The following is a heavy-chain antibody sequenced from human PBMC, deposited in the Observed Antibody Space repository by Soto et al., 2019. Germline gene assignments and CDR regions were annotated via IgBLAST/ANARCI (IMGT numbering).Heavy chain of an antibody. CDR3: ARGLLVVLNYFES. Sequence: QVQLVQSGTEVKKPGSSVKVSCKASGGTFRNYPINWVRQAPGQGLEWMGSIFPLTDIPDYAQNFQARLTISADKSTSTAYRELSSLTSDDTAMYFCARGLLVVLNYFESWGQGTLVTVSS. V-gene: IGHV1-69*02. CDR2: IFPLTDIP. J-gene: IGHJ4*02. CDR1: GGTFRNYP.